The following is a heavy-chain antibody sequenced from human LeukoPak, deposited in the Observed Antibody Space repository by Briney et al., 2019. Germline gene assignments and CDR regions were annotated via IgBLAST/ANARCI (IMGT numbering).Heavy chain of an antibody. CDR3: ARDYKGLNGYVLGEVVATGGWFDP. D-gene: IGHD2-15*01. V-gene: IGHV4-34*01. CDR1: DGSFSGYY. J-gene: IGHJ5*02. Sequence: SETLSLTCAVYDGSFSGYYWSWIRQPPGKGLEWIGEINHSGSTNYNPSLKSRVTISVDTSKNQSSLKLSSVTAADTAVYYCARDYKGLNGYVLGEVVATGGWFDPGGQGTLVTVS. CDR2: INHSGST.